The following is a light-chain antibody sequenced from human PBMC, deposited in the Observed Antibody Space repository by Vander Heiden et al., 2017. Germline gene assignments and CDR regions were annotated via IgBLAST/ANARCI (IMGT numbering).Light chain of an antibody. J-gene: IGLJ2*01. V-gene: IGLV3-1*01. CDR3: QAWDSSTVV. CDR2: QDS. CDR1: KLGYKY. Sequence: SYELTQPPSVSVSPGQTASITCSGDKLGYKYACWYQQKPGQSPVLVIYQDSERPSGIPERVSGSNPGNTATLTISGTQAMDAADYYCQAWDSSTVVFGGGTQLTVL.